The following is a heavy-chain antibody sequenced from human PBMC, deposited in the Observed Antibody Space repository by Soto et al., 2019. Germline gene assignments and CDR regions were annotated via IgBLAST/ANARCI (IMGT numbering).Heavy chain of an antibody. CDR3: AREGGGSGYPFRIYGMDV. CDR2: INPNSGGT. Sequence: GASVKVSCKASGYTFTGYYMHWVRQAPGQGLEWMGWINPNSGGTNYAQKFQGWVTMNRDTSISTAYMELSRLRSDDTALYYCAREGGGSGYPFRIYGMDVWGQGTTVTVSS. CDR1: GYTFTGYY. D-gene: IGHD3-22*01. V-gene: IGHV1-2*04. J-gene: IGHJ6*02.